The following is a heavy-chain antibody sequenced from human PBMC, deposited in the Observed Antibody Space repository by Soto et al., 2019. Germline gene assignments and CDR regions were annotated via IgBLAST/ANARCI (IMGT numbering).Heavy chain of an antibody. J-gene: IGHJ4*02. CDR1: GFTFSTDS. D-gene: IGHD1-26*01. CDR3: AWFFGSGFDY. Sequence: EVQLVESGGGLVQPGGSLRLSCVASGFTFSTDSMNWVRQAPGKGLEWVAHISTSGATRYYADSVKGRFTISRDNAKTSLYLQMDRLRNEDTAVYYCAWFFGSGFDYWGQGTLVTVSP. CDR2: ISTSGATR. V-gene: IGHV3-48*02.